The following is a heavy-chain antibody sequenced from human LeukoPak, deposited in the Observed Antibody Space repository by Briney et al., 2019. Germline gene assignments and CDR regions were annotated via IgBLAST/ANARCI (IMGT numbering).Heavy chain of an antibody. J-gene: IGHJ4*02. Sequence: GGSLRLSCAASGFTFSDSAIHWVRQASGKGLEWVGRIRSKPQSYATAYDESLKGRFTISRDDSKNTAYLQMSSLKIEDTAVYYCTRVGPSTVVDYWGQGAQVTVSS. CDR3: TRVGPSTVVDY. D-gene: IGHD1-26*01. V-gene: IGHV3-73*01. CDR2: IRSKPQSYAT. CDR1: GFTFSDSA.